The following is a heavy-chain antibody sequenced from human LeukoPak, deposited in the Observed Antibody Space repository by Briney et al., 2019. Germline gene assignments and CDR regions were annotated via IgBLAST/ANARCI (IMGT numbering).Heavy chain of an antibody. V-gene: IGHV3-23*01. J-gene: IGHJ4*02. CDR1: GLSFSNYA. Sequence: GGSLRLSCAASGLSFSNYAMYCVRQAPGKGLEWVSAIGGTGGNIFYTDSVKGRFTISRDNSKNTLYLHMNSLRAEDTAIYYCVRDNYSYRLDVWGQGTLVTVSS. D-gene: IGHD2-21*01. CDR2: IGGTGGNI. CDR3: VRDNYSYRLDV.